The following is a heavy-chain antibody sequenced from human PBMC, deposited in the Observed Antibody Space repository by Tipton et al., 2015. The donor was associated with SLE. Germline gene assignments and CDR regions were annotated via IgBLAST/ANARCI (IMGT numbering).Heavy chain of an antibody. CDR1: GFTFSSYA. CDR2: ISYDGSNK. V-gene: IGHV3-30*04. Sequence: SLRLSCAASGFTFSSYAMHWVRQAPGKGLEWVAVISYDGSNKYSADSVKGRFTISRDNSKNTLYLQMNSLRAEDTAVYYCARKFNDYGDYDSWDQGTLVTVSS. D-gene: IGHD4-17*01. J-gene: IGHJ5*01. CDR3: ARKFNDYGDYDS.